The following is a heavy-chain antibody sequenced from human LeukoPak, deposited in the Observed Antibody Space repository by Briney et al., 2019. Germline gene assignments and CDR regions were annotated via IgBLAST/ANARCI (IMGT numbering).Heavy chain of an antibody. CDR2: IYYNGST. CDR1: GCSISSYY. Sequence: SETLSLTCTVSGCSISSYYWSWIRQPPGKGLEWIGYIYYNGSTNYNPSLKSRVTISVDTSKNQFSLKLSSVTAADTAVYYCARDRRGYGSGSYYRIGGQFDPWGQGTLVTVSS. J-gene: IGHJ5*02. V-gene: IGHV4-59*01. D-gene: IGHD3-10*01. CDR3: ARDRRGYGSGSYYRIGGQFDP.